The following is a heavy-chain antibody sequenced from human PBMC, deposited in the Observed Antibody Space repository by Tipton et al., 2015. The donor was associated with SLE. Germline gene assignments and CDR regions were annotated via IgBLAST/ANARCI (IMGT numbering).Heavy chain of an antibody. CDR3: VRGRFYVTY. V-gene: IGHV4-59*08. J-gene: IGHJ4*02. Sequence: TLSLTCTVSGGSISSYRWSWIRQPPGKGLEWIGYVYYSGSTNYNPSLKSRVTMSIDTSKNQFSLKLRSVTAADTAVYYCVRGRFYVTYWGQGTLVTVSS. CDR2: VYYSGST. D-gene: IGHD2/OR15-2a*01. CDR1: GGSISSYR.